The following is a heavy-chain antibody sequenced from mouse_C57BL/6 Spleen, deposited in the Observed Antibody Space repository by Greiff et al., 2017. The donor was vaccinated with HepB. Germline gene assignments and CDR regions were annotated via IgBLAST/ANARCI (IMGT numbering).Heavy chain of an antibody. J-gene: IGHJ1*03. Sequence: VQLKESGPGLVKPSQSLSLTCSVTGYSITSGYYWNWIRQFPGNKLEWMGYISYDGSNNYNPSLKNRISITRDTSKNQFFLKLNSVTTEDTATYYCARDQDYYGSSYPYFDVWGTGTTVTVSS. V-gene: IGHV3-6*01. CDR1: GYSITSGYY. CDR3: ARDQDYYGSSYPYFDV. D-gene: IGHD1-1*01. CDR2: ISYDGSN.